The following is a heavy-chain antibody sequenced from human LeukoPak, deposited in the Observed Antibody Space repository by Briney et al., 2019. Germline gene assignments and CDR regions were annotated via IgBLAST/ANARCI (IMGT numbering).Heavy chain of an antibody. Sequence: PGGSLRLSCAASGFTFSNYGMSWVRQAPGKGLEWVASINPDGNKKYSADSVMGRFTISRDNAENSLYLQMNSLRVEDTAFYYCARDLAYSRLDYWGQGMLVTVSS. D-gene: IGHD5-18*01. CDR2: INPDGNKK. J-gene: IGHJ4*02. CDR1: GFTFSNYG. CDR3: ARDLAYSRLDY. V-gene: IGHV3-7*01.